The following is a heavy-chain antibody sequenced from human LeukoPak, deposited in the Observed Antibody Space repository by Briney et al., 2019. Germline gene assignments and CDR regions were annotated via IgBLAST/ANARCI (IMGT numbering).Heavy chain of an antibody. D-gene: IGHD4-17*01. V-gene: IGHV4-61*02. J-gene: IGHJ4*02. CDR1: GGSISSGSYY. Sequence: PSETLSLTCTVSGGSISSGSYYWSWIRQPAGKGLEWIGRIYTSGSTNYNPSLKSRVTISVDTSKNQFSLKLSSVTAADTAVYYCARRTYDYGESDWGQGTLVTVSS. CDR2: IYTSGST. CDR3: ARRTYDYGESD.